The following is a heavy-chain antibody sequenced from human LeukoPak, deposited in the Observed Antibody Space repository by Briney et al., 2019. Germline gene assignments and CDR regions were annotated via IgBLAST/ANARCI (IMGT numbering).Heavy chain of an antibody. J-gene: IGHJ3*02. CDR3: AREVGGSAFDI. V-gene: IGHV3-23*01. Sequence: GGSLRLSCAASGFTFSNYGLSWVRQAPGKGLEWVSAISGSGGSTYYADSVKGRFTISRDNSKNTLYLQMNSLRAEDTAVYYCAREVGGSAFDIWGQGTMVTVSS. D-gene: IGHD3-16*01. CDR1: GFTFSNYG. CDR2: ISGSGGST.